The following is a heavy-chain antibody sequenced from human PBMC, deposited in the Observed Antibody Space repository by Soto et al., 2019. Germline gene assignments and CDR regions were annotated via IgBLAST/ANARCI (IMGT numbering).Heavy chain of an antibody. Sequence: SETLSLTCTVSGGSISSSSYYWVWIRQPPGKGREWIGSIYYSGSTYSNPSLKSRVTISVDTSKNHFSLKLSSVTAADTAVYYCSRVFLENDFWSGYLCYFDYWGRGTLVTVSS. D-gene: IGHD3-3*01. CDR1: GGSISSSSYY. CDR3: SRVFLENDFWSGYLCYFDY. CDR2: IYYSGST. J-gene: IGHJ4*02. V-gene: IGHV4-39*02.